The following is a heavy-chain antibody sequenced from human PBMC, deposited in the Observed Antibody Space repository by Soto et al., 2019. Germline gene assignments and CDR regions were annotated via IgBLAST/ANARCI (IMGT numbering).Heavy chain of an antibody. CDR1: GFTFSSYA. V-gene: IGHV3-30-3*01. CDR2: ISYDGSNK. CDR3: ARDDYYYYYGMDV. Sequence: QVQLVESGGGVVQPGRSLRLSCAASGFTFSSYAMHWVRQAPGKGLEWVAVISYDGSNKYYADSVKGRFTISRDNSKNTLYLQMNSLRAEDTAVYYCARDDYYYYYGMDVWGQGTTVTVSS. J-gene: IGHJ6*02.